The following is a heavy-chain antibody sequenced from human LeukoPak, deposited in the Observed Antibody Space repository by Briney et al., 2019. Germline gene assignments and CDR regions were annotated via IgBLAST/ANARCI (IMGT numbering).Heavy chain of an antibody. CDR1: GFTFSSYS. CDR3: AKAVYVNWFDAFDL. D-gene: IGHD2-8*01. Sequence: PGGSLRLSCAASGFTFSSYSMNWVRQAPGKGLEWVSGTSGSGSSTYYADSVKGRFTISRDNSKNTVYLQMNSLRAEDTAVYYCAKAVYVNWFDAFDLWGQGTMVTVSS. J-gene: IGHJ3*01. CDR2: TSGSGSST. V-gene: IGHV3-23*01.